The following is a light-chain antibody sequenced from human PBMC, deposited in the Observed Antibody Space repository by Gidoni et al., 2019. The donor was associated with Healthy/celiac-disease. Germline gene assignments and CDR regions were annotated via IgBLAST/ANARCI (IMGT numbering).Light chain of an antibody. CDR1: QSVSSN. Sequence: EIHMTQSPATLSVSPGERATLSCRASQSVSSNLAWYQQKPGQAPRLLIYGASTRATGIPARFSGSGSGTEFTLTISSLQSEDFAVYCCQQYNNWPPLTFGGGTKVEIK. CDR2: GAS. V-gene: IGKV3-15*01. CDR3: QQYNNWPPLT. J-gene: IGKJ4*01.